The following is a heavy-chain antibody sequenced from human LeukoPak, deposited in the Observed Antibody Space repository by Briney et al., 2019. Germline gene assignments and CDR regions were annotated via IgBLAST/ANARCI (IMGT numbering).Heavy chain of an antibody. D-gene: IGHD3-16*01. CDR2: ISYDVSNK. CDR1: GFTFSSYG. V-gene: IGHV3-30*18. CDR3: AKDAYYDYVWGSPHGHYFDY. J-gene: IGHJ4*02. Sequence: PGGSLRLSCAASGFTFSSYGMHWVRQAPGKGLEWVAVISYDVSNKYYADSVKGRLAIPRDNSKNTLYLQMNSLRAEDTAVYYCAKDAYYDYVWGSPHGHYFDYWGQGTLFTVSS.